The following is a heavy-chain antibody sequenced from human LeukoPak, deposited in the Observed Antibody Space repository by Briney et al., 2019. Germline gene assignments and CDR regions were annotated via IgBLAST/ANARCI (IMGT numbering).Heavy chain of an antibody. D-gene: IGHD4-23*01. CDR2: INTNTGNP. V-gene: IGHV7-4-1*02. J-gene: IGHJ4*02. CDR3: ARSPRNDYGGNSYYFDY. CDR1: GYTFTGYY. Sequence: ASVKVSCEASGYTFTGYYMHWVQQAPGQGLEWMGLINTNTGNPTYAQGFTGRFVFSLDTSVSTAYLQISSLKAEDTAVYYCARSPRNDYGGNSYYFDYWGQGTLVTVSS.